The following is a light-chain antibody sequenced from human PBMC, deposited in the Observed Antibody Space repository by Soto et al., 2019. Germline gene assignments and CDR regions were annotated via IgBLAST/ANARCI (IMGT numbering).Light chain of an antibody. V-gene: IGKV1-5*03. CDR1: QTISSW. CDR2: KAS. CDR3: QQYNSYWT. J-gene: IGKJ1*01. Sequence: DIQMTQSPSTLSGSVGDRVTITCRASQTISSWLAWYQQKPGKAPKLLIYKASTFKSGVPSRFSGSGSGTEFTLTISSLQPDDFATYYCQQYNSYWTFGQGTKVDI.